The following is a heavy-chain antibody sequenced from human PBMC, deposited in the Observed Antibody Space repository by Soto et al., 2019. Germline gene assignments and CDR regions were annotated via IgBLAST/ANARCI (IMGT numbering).Heavy chain of an antibody. Sequence: EVQLLDSGGGLVQPGGSLRLSCAASGFTFSSYSMTWVRQAPGKGLEWVSTITGSGSGYSTYYADSVKGRFTISRDNSKNKLYLQMNSLRAEDPAVYYCAKLDGYISYFDYWGQGTLVTVSS. CDR2: ITGSGSGYST. CDR1: GFTFSSYS. D-gene: IGHD5-12*01. CDR3: AKLDGYISYFDY. V-gene: IGHV3-23*01. J-gene: IGHJ4*02.